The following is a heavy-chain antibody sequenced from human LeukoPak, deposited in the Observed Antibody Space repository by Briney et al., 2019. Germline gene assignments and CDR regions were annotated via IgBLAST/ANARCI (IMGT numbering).Heavy chain of an antibody. D-gene: IGHD6-6*01. CDR3: ARGEWSSSPFDY. Sequence: PGGSLRLSCAASGFTFSSYAMHWVRQAPGKGLEWVAVISYDGSNKYYADSVKGRFTISRDNARNSLYLQMNSLRADDTAVYYCARGEWSSSPFDYWGQGTLVTVSS. CDR1: GFTFSSYA. CDR2: ISYDGSNK. V-gene: IGHV3-30*04. J-gene: IGHJ4*02.